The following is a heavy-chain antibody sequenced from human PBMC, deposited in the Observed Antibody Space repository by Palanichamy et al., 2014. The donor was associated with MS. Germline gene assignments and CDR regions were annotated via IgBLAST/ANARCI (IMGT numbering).Heavy chain of an antibody. D-gene: IGHD6-13*01. CDR2: ISGYNGNR. CDR1: GYTFTSYV. Sequence: QVQLVQSGAEVKKPGASVKVSCKASGYTFTSYVITWVRQAPGQGLEWMGWISGYNGNRNYEENLQGRITMTIDTSTTTAYMELSSLRSDDTAVYYCARRYTSSWFSDYWGQGTLVTVSS. J-gene: IGHJ4*02. CDR3: ARRYTSSWFSDY. V-gene: IGHV1-18*01.